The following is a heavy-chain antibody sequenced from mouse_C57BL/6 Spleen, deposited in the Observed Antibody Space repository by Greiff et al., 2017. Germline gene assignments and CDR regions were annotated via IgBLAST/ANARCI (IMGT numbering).Heavy chain of an antibody. J-gene: IGHJ2*01. V-gene: IGHV14-3*01. Sequence: EVMLMESVAELVRPGASVKLSCTASGYNITNNYMHWVKQRPEQGLEWIGGIDPANGNTKYDPKFQGKATMTADTSSNTAYLQLSSLTSEDTAIYYCARDGYGNDEYWGQGTTLTVSS. CDR3: ARDGYGNDEY. D-gene: IGHD2-2*01. CDR2: IDPANGNT. CDR1: GYNITNNY.